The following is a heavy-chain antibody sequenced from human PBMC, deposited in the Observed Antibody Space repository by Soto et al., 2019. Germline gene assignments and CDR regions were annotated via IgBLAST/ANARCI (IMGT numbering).Heavy chain of an antibody. CDR3: ARGGNVWWLNHNLVDV. CDR2: INHSGST. Sequence: SETLSLTCAVYGGSFSGYYWSWIRQPPGKGLEWIGEINHSGSTNYNTSLKSRVTISVDTSKNQFSLKLSSVTAADTAVYYCARGGNVWWLNHNLVDVRGQGTTVTVSS. J-gene: IGHJ6*02. D-gene: IGHD5-12*01. V-gene: IGHV4-34*01. CDR1: GGSFSGYY.